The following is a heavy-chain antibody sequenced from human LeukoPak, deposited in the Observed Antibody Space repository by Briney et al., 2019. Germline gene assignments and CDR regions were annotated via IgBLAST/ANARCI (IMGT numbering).Heavy chain of an antibody. Sequence: ASVKVSCKASGYTFTGYYMHWVRQAPGQGLEWMGWINPNSGGTNYAQKFQGRVTMTRDTSISTAYMELSRLRSDDTAVYYCARLPPRDQLLYDYWGQGTLVTVSS. J-gene: IGHJ4*02. V-gene: IGHV1-2*02. CDR3: ARLPPRDQLLYDY. D-gene: IGHD2-2*02. CDR2: INPNSGGT. CDR1: GYTFTGYY.